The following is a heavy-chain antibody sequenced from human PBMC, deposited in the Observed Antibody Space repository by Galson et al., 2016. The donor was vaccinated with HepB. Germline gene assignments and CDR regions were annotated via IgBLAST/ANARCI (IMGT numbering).Heavy chain of an antibody. D-gene: IGHD5-12*01. CDR3: ATYSGYDRHDD. Sequence: SVKVSCKASGGTFSSNAISWVRQAPGQGLEWMGRIILLLGIANYAQKFQGRVTITTDTSTTTAYMKLSSLRSEDTAVYYCATYSGYDRHDDWGQGTLVTVSS. CDR2: IILLLGIA. V-gene: IGHV1-69*04. CDR1: GGTFSSNA. J-gene: IGHJ4*02.